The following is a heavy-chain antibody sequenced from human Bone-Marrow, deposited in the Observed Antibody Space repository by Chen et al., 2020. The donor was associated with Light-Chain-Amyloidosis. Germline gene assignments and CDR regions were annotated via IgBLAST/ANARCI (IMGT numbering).Heavy chain of an antibody. CDR3: AKDSFRLPRSPFDY. V-gene: IGHV3-53*02. J-gene: IGHJ4*02. Sequence: EVQLVETGGGLIQPGGSLRLSCEASGFIVSDNYITWVRQAPGKGLEWVSVIYSGGITYYADSRNTLYLQMNSLRAEDTAVYYCAKDSFRLPRSPFDYWGQGTLVTVSS. CDR1: GFIVSDNY. CDR2: IYSGGIT. D-gene: IGHD3-16*01.